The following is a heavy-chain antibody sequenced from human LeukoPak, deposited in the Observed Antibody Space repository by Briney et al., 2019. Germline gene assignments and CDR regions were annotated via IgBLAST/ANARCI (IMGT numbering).Heavy chain of an antibody. CDR3: ARDRGAAAGIDY. Sequence: SETLSLTCAVSGGSVSSGSYYWSWIRQPPGKGLEWIGYIYYSGSTNYNPSLKSRVTISVDTSKNQFSLKLSSVTAADTAVYYCARDRGAAAGIDYWGQGTLSPSPQ. CDR2: IYYSGST. V-gene: IGHV4-61*01. D-gene: IGHD6-13*01. J-gene: IGHJ4*02. CDR1: GGSVSSGSYY.